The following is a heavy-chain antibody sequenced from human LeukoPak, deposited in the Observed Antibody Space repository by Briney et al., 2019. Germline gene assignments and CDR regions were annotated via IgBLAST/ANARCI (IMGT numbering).Heavy chain of an antibody. J-gene: IGHJ4*02. V-gene: IGHV1-69*04. Sequence: GASVKVSCKASGGTFSSYAISWVRQAPGQGLEWMGRIIPILGIANYAQKFQGRVTITADKSTSTAYMELSSLRSEDTAVYYCARIMGYSSSSRLASYWGQGTLVTVSS. CDR3: ARIMGYSSSSRLASY. D-gene: IGHD6-6*01. CDR1: GGTFSSYA. CDR2: IIPILGIA.